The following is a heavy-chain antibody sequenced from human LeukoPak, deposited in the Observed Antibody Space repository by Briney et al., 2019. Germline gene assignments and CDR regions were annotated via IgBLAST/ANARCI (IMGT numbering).Heavy chain of an antibody. J-gene: IGHJ4*02. CDR1: GFTFSSYA. V-gene: IGHV3-23*01. D-gene: IGHD2-8*01. CDR2: ISGSGGST. CDR3: AKAGAIMVYAKYYFDY. Sequence: PGGSLRLSCAASGFTFSSYAMSWVRPAPGKGLEWVLAISGSGGSTYYADSVKGRFTISRDNSKNTLYLQMNSLRAEDTAVYYCAKAGAIMVYAKYYFDYWGQGTLVTVSS.